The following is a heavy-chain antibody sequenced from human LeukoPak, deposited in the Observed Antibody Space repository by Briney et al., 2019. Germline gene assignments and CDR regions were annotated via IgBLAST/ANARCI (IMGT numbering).Heavy chain of an antibody. CDR1: GFTFSTSG. J-gene: IGHJ4*02. CDR3: AKDTPIEEVPGLGPGQ. Sequence: GGSLRLSCAASGFTFSTSGIHWVRQAPGKGLEWVAFIRYDGSTKLYADSVKGRFTISRDNSKNTLWLQMNSVRTEDTAVYYCAKDTPIEEVPGLGPGQWGQGPLVTVSS. D-gene: IGHD2-2*01. CDR2: IRYDGSTK. V-gene: IGHV3-30*02.